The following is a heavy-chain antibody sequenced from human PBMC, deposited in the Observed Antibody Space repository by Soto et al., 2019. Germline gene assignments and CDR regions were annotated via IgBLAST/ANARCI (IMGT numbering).Heavy chain of an antibody. D-gene: IGHD5-12*01. J-gene: IGHJ4*02. CDR2: IYYSGST. Sequence: SETLSLTCTVSGGSISSYYWSWIRQPPGKGLEWIGYIYYSGSTNYNPSLKSRVTISVDTSKNQFSLKLSSVTAADTAVYYCARRNGNSGYDPLFDYWGQGTLVTVSS. CDR3: ARRNGNSGYDPLFDY. V-gene: IGHV4-59*08. CDR1: GGSISSYY.